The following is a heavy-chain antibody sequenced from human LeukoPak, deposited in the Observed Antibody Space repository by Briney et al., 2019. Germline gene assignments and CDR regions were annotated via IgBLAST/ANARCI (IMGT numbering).Heavy chain of an antibody. D-gene: IGHD6-13*01. CDR3: AKDYCIAAAAMCYYYGMDV. J-gene: IGHJ6*02. CDR1: GFTFSGYW. V-gene: IGHV3-74*01. CDR2: INSDGSST. Sequence: PGGSLRLSCAASGFTFSGYWMHWVRQAPGKGLVWVSRINSDGSSTSYADSVKGRFTISRDNSKNSLYLQMNSLRTEDTALYYCAKDYCIAAAAMCYYYGMDVWGQGTTVTVSS.